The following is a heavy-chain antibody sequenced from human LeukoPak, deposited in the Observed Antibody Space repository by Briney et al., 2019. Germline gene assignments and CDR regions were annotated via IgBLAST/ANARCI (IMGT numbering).Heavy chain of an antibody. CDR3: ARRGYYYYYMDV. CDR2: IYYSGST. D-gene: IGHD3-10*01. J-gene: IGHJ6*03. V-gene: IGHV4-39*07. CDR1: GGSISSSSYY. Sequence: PSETLSLTCTVSGGSISSSSYYWGWIRQPPGKGLEWIGSIYYSGSTYYNPSLKSRVTISVDTSKNQFSLKLSSVTAADTAVYYCARRGYYYYYMDVWGKGTTVTVSS.